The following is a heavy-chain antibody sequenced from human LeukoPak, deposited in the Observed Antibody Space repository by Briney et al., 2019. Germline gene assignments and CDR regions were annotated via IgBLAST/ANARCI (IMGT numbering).Heavy chain of an antibody. D-gene: IGHD3-10*01. CDR1: GFTFSSYA. CDR3: ARSEGSYFH. CDR2: INHSGST. V-gene: IGHV4-34*01. J-gene: IGHJ4*02. Sequence: GSLRLSCAASGFTFSSYAMSWVRQPPGKGLEWIGEINHSGSTNYNPSLKSRVTISVDTSKNQFSLKLSSVTAADTAVYYCARSEGSYFHWGQGTLVTVSS.